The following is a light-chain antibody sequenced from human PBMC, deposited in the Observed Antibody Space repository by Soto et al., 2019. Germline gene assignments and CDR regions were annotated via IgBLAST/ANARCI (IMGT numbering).Light chain of an antibody. CDR1: QTITNW. J-gene: IGKJ1*01. Sequence: DIQMTQSPSILSASVGDRVTITCRSSQTITNWLAWYQQKPGKAPRLLIYDASSLESWVPSRFSGSGSGTEFTLTISSLEPEDFATYYCQHYNTYPWTFGQGTKVDIK. CDR2: DAS. CDR3: QHYNTYPWT. V-gene: IGKV1-5*01.